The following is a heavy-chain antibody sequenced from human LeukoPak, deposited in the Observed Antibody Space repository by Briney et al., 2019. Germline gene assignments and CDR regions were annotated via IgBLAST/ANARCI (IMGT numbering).Heavy chain of an antibody. J-gene: IGHJ4*02. CDR2: IYHSGKT. V-gene: IGHV4-59*01. Sequence: SETLSLTCTVSGGSIIPYYWSWIRQSPGKGLEWIGYIYHSGKTYYNPSLKSRITISVDTSKNQFSLKLSSVTAADTAVYYCARFGSGWWYNDYWGQGTLVTVSS. CDR1: GGSIIPYY. CDR3: ARFGSGWWYNDY. D-gene: IGHD6-19*01.